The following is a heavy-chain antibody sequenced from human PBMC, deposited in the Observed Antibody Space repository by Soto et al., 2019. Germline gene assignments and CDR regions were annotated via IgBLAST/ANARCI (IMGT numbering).Heavy chain of an antibody. Sequence: SETLSLTCAVYGGSFSGYYWSWIRQPPGKGLEWIGEINHSGSTNYNPSLKSRVTISVDTSKNQFSLRLSSVTAADTAVYYCVRLRVYCITPGGHGSSAMDVWGQGTAVTVS. CDR3: VRLRVYCITPGGHGSSAMDV. J-gene: IGHJ6*02. V-gene: IGHV4-34*01. D-gene: IGHD2-15*01. CDR2: INHSGST. CDR1: GGSFSGYY.